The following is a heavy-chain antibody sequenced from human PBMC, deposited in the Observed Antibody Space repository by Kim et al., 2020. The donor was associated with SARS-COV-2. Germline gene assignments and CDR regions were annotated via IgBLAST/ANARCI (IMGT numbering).Heavy chain of an antibody. V-gene: IGHV3-30*18. CDR3: AKDLFVEQGVRGVRAFDI. CDR1: GFTFSSYG. CDR2: ISYDGSNK. Sequence: GGSLRLSCAASGFTFSSYGMHWVRQAPGKGLEWVAVISYDGSNKYYADSVKGRFTISRDNSKNTLYLQMNSLRAEDTAVYYCAKDLFVEQGVRGVRAFDIWGQGTMVTVSS. D-gene: IGHD3-10*01. J-gene: IGHJ3*02.